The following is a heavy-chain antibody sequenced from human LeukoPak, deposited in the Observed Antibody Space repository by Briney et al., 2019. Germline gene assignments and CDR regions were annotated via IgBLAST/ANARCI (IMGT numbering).Heavy chain of an antibody. CDR1: GYTFTRYY. D-gene: IGHD2-2*01. CDR3: ARVRRYCSSTSCYNWFDP. CDR2: INPNSGGT. J-gene: IGHJ5*02. Sequence: ASVKVSCKASGYTFTRYYMHWVRQAPGQGLEWMGWINPNSGGTNYAQKFQGRVTMTRDTSISTAYMELSRLRSDDTAVYYCARVRRYCSSTSCYNWFDPWGQGTLVTVSS. V-gene: IGHV1-2*02.